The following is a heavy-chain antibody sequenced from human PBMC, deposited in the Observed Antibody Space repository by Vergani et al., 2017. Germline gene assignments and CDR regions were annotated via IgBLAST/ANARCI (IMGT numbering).Heavy chain of an antibody. CDR3: ARDLRLLYNRLDP. J-gene: IGHJ5*02. V-gene: IGHV3-33*01. D-gene: IGHD1-14*01. Sequence: QVQLVESGGGVVQPGRSLRLSCAASGFTFNQYGMHWVRQAPGKGLEWVAVTWYDGNNKQYADSVKGRFTISRDNSKSTMYLQMNSLRDEDTGVYYCARDLRLLYNRLDPWGQGTLVTGSS. CDR2: TWYDGNNK. CDR1: GFTFNQYG.